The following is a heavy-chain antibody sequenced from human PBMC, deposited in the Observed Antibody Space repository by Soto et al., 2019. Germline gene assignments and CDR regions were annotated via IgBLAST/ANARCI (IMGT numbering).Heavy chain of an antibody. Sequence: GASVEVSCKASGYTFAGCYRRWVRQAPGQGLEWMGWINAYNGNTNYAQKLQGRVTMTTDTSTSTAYMELRSLRSDDTAVYYCARDSRTTVTTSYYYGMDVWGQGTTVTVSS. CDR1: GYTFAGCY. V-gene: IGHV1-18*04. CDR3: ARDSRTTVTTSYYYGMDV. CDR2: INAYNGNT. D-gene: IGHD4-17*01. J-gene: IGHJ6*02.